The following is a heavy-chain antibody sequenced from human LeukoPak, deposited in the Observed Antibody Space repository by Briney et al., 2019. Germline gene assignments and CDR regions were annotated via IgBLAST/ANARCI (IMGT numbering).Heavy chain of an antibody. Sequence: SETLSLTCTVSGGSISSYYWSWIRQPAGKGLEWIGRIYTSGSTNYNPSLKSRVTMSVDTSKNQFSLKLSSVTVADTAVYYCARARAISSRDAFDIWGQGTMVTVSS. D-gene: IGHD6-13*01. CDR1: GGSISSYY. J-gene: IGHJ3*02. V-gene: IGHV4-4*07. CDR2: IYTSGST. CDR3: ARARAISSRDAFDI.